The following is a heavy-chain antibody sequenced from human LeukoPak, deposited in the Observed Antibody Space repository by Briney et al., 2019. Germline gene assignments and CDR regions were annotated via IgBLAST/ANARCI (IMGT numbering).Heavy chain of an antibody. Sequence: PSETLSLTCTVSGGSISSGGYYWSWIRQHPGKGLEWIGYIYYSGSTYYNPSLKSRVTISVDTSKNQFSLKLSSVTAADTAVYYCARERLLLTYFDYWGQGTLVTVSS. CDR1: GGSISSGGYY. D-gene: IGHD3-22*01. CDR2: IYYSGST. J-gene: IGHJ4*02. V-gene: IGHV4-31*03. CDR3: ARERLLLTYFDY.